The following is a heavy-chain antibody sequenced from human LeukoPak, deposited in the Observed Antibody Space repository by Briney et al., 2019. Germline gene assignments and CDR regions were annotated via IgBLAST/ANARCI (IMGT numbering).Heavy chain of an antibody. CDR3: ARQGVPGLLYFDS. CDR1: GYSFTSYC. J-gene: IGHJ4*02. Sequence: GESLKTSFKGSGYSFTSYCIGWVRQMPGKGLGWIAIIYPGDSDTRYSPSFQGQVTISADKSISTAYLQWSSLKASDTAIYYCARQGVPGLLYFDSWGQGTLVTVSS. V-gene: IGHV5-51*01. CDR2: IYPGDSDT. D-gene: IGHD2/OR15-2a*01.